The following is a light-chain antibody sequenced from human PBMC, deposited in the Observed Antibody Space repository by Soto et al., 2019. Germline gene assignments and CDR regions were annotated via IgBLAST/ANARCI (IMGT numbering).Light chain of an antibody. V-gene: IGLV2-14*03. CDR3: CSYTTSSTDV. CDR1: SSDVGCYNY. CDR2: DVS. Sequence: QSALTQPASVSGSPGQSIAISCTGTSSDVGCYNYVSWYQQHPGKAPKLMIYDVSNRPSGVSNLFSGSKSGNTASLTISGLQAEDEADYYCCSYTTSSTDVFGTGTKVTVL. J-gene: IGLJ1*01.